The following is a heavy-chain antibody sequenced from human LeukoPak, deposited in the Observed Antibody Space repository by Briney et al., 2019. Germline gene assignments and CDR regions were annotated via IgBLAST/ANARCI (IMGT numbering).Heavy chain of an antibody. V-gene: IGHV3-30-3*01. CDR2: ISYDGSNK. Sequence: GGSLRLSCAASGFTFSSYAMHWVRQGPGKGLEWVAVISYDGSNKYYADSVKGRFTISRDNSKNTLYLQMNSLRAEDTAVYYCARDHSYDSSGYYWDDAFDIWGQGTMVTVSS. CDR3: ARDHSYDSSGYYWDDAFDI. CDR1: GFTFSSYA. J-gene: IGHJ3*02. D-gene: IGHD3-22*01.